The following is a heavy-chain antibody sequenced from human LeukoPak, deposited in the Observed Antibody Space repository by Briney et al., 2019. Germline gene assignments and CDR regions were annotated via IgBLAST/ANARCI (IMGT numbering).Heavy chain of an antibody. D-gene: IGHD5-18*01. CDR3: AGGNRYGWSY. CDR1: GFPFSDYY. J-gene: IGHJ4*02. V-gene: IGHV3-11*04. Sequence: GGSLRLSCADSGFPFSDYYMSWIRQAPGKGLDWGSYISSSGNTIYYAGAVTGRFTISRENAKNSRYLQINSLRAECTAVYYCAGGNRYGWSYWGQGTLVSVSS. CDR2: ISSSGNTI.